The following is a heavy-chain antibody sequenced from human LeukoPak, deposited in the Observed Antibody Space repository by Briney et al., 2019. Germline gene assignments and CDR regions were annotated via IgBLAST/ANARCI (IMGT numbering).Heavy chain of an antibody. CDR1: GYTFTSYY. CDR2: INPSGGST. CDR3: ARDESRGYCSSTSCYADY. J-gene: IGHJ4*02. V-gene: IGHV1-46*01. Sequence: EASVKVSCKASGYTFTSYYMHWVRQAPGQGLEWMGIINPSGGSTSYAQKFQGRVTMTRDTSTSTVYMELSSLRSEDTAVYYCARDESRGYCSSTSCYADYWGQGTLVTVSS. D-gene: IGHD2-2*01.